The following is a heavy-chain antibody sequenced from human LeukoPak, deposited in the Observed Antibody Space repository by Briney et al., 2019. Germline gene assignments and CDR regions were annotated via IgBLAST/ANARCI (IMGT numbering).Heavy chain of an antibody. CDR2: ISAYNGNT. CDR1: GYTFSTYG. CDR3: ARDRVTYSTSSGVDY. J-gene: IGHJ4*02. Sequence: ASVKVSCKASGYTFSTYGISWVRQAPGQGLEWMGRISAYNGNTNYAQKFQGRVTITTDTSTTTAYMELRSLRSEDTAVYSCARDRVTYSTSSGVDYWGQGTLVTVSS. V-gene: IGHV1-18*01. D-gene: IGHD6-6*01.